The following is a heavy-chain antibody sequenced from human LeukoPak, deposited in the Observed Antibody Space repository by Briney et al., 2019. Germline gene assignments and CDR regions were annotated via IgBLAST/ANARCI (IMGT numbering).Heavy chain of an antibody. CDR3: TRERIAVAATDY. Sequence: SETLSLTCTVSGGSISSSSYYWGWIRQPRGKGLKWIGSIYYSGSTYYNPSLKSRVTISVDTSKNQFSLKLSSVTAADTAVYYCTRERIAVAATDYWGQGTLVTVSS. D-gene: IGHD6-19*01. J-gene: IGHJ4*02. CDR1: GGSISSSSYY. V-gene: IGHV4-39*07. CDR2: IYYSGST.